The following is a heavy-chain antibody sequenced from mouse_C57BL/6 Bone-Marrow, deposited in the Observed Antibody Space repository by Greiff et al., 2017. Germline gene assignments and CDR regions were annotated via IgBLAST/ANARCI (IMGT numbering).Heavy chain of an antibody. V-gene: IGHV12-3*01. CDR1: GFPITSGYY. J-gene: IGHJ3*01. CDR2: ITHSGGT. D-gene: IGHD3-2*02. Sequence: VKLVESGPGLVKPSQSLFLTCSITGFPITSGYYWIWIRQSPGKPLEWMGYITHSGGTFYNPSLQSPISITTATSKNQFFLQLNAVTTEDKAMYDCVGDTAPREAQAGFAYWGQGTLVTVSA. CDR3: VGDTAPREAQAGFAY.